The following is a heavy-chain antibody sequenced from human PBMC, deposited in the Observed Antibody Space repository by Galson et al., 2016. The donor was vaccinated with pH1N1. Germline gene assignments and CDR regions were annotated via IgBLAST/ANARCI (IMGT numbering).Heavy chain of an antibody. CDR1: GFSFSNYG. D-gene: IGHD2-2*01. Sequence: SLRLSCAASGFSFSNYGMHWVRQAPGKGLEWVAVISHAGSNKSYADSVKGRFTISRDNSKNTLHLQMNSLRVEDTAVYYCATLGGDIVVVPDATDYYYGLDVWGQGTTVSVSS. V-gene: IGHV3-30*03. CDR2: ISHAGSNK. J-gene: IGHJ6*02. CDR3: ATLGGDIVVVPDATDYYYGLDV.